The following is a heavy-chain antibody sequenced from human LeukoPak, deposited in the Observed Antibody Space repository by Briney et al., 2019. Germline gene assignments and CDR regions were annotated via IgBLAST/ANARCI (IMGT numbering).Heavy chain of an antibody. D-gene: IGHD3-22*01. J-gene: IGHJ3*02. CDR2: IKSDGSST. Sequence: GGSLRLPCAASGFTFSTYWMHWVRQAPGKGLVWVSRIKSDGSSTSYADSVKGRFTISRDNAKNTVYLQMNSLRAEDTAVYYCARDLDSSQIWGQGTMVTVSP. CDR3: ARDLDSSQI. CDR1: GFTFSTYW. V-gene: IGHV3-74*01.